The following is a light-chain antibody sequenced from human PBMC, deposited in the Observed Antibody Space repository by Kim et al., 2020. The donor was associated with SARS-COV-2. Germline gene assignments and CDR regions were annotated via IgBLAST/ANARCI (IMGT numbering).Light chain of an antibody. Sequence: APGKTAKITCGGNRVRGEGVHWYRQKPDQAPVLVMYYDKDRPSGIPERLSGSNAGNTATLIISRVEAGDKADYYCQVWDISSDSVVFGGGTQLTVL. J-gene: IGLJ2*01. V-gene: IGLV3-21*04. CDR3: QVWDISSDSVV. CDR1: RVRGEG. CDR2: YDK.